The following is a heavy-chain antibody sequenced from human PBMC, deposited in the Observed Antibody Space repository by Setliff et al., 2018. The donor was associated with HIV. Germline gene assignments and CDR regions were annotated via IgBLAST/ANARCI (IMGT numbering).Heavy chain of an antibody. Sequence: GGSLRLSCVASGFTLSSHAMHWVRQAPGKGLEWVAVIWYDGINEYYSDSVRGRFTISRDKARNTLYLQMNSLRAEDTAVYLCARDLYHNPYYMDVWGQGTLVTVSS. CDR2: IWYDGINE. D-gene: IGHD1-1*01. CDR3: ARDLYHNPYYMDV. J-gene: IGHJ4*02. V-gene: IGHV3-33*01. CDR1: GFTLSSHA.